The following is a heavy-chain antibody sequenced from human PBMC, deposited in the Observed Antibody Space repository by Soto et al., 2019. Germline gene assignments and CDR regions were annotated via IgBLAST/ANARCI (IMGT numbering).Heavy chain of an antibody. Sequence: SETLSLTCAVSGYSIRSGYFWGWIRQPPGKGLEWIGSMYHSGITYYNLSLRSRVTISVDTSKNQLSLKLSSATAADTAVYYCARSMYSTSAQLYYGMDVWGQGTTVTAP. V-gene: IGHV4-38-2*01. J-gene: IGHJ6*02. CDR3: ARSMYSTSAQLYYGMDV. CDR2: MYHSGIT. D-gene: IGHD6-6*01. CDR1: GYSIRSGYF.